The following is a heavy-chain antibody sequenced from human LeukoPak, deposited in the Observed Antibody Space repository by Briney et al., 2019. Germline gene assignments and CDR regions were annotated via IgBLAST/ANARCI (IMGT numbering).Heavy chain of an antibody. CDR2: ISSSSSYI. CDR3: ARGIWDIVVVVAADYHDY. D-gene: IGHD2-15*01. J-gene: IGHJ4*02. CDR1: GFTFSSYS. V-gene: IGHV3-21*01. Sequence: GGSLRLSCAASGFTFSSYSMNWVRQAPGKGLEWVSSISSSSSYIYYADSLKGRFTISRDNAKNSLYLQMNSLRAEDTAVYYCARGIWDIVVVVAADYHDYWGQGTLVTVSS.